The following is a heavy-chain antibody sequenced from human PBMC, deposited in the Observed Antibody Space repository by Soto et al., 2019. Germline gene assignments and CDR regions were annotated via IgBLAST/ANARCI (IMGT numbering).Heavy chain of an antibody. CDR1: GYTFTSYY. CDR2: INPSGGST. D-gene: IGHD3-3*01. J-gene: IGHJ4*02. Sequence: ASVEVSCKXSGYTFTSYYMHWVRQAPGQGLEWMGIINPSGGSTSYAQKFQGRVTMTRDTSTSTVYVELSSLRSEDTAVYYCARLGHYDFWSGYYPAYFDYWGQGTLVTVSS. V-gene: IGHV1-46*01. CDR3: ARLGHYDFWSGYYPAYFDY.